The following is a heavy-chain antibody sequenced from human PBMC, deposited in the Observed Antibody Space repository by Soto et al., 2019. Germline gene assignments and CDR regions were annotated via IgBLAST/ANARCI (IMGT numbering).Heavy chain of an antibody. Sequence: ASVKVSFKASGYTFTGYYMHWVRQAPGQGLEWMGWINPNSGGTNYAQKFQGWVTMTRDTSISTAYMELSRLRSDDTAVYYCTRGGHYYDSSGYYPTGAFDIWGQGTMVTVS. CDR1: GYTFTGYY. CDR2: INPNSGGT. V-gene: IGHV1-2*04. CDR3: TRGGHYYDSSGYYPTGAFDI. D-gene: IGHD3-22*01. J-gene: IGHJ3*02.